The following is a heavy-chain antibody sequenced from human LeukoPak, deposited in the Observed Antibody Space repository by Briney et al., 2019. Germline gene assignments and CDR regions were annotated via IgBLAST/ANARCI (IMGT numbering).Heavy chain of an antibody. CDR3: ARGFGHTLNH. CDR2: MNPNSGNT. CDR1: GYSFAGYY. D-gene: IGHD3-10*01. J-gene: IGHJ5*02. Sequence: ASVKVSCKSSGYSFAGYYMQWVRQAPGQGPEWMGWMNPNSGNTGYAQKFQGRVTMTRNTSISTAYMELSSLRSEDTAVYYCARGFGHTLNHWGQGTLVTVSS. V-gene: IGHV1-8*02.